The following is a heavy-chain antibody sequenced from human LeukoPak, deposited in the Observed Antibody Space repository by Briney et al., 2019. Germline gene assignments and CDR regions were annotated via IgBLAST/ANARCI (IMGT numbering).Heavy chain of an antibody. J-gene: IGHJ4*02. CDR1: GFIFSTNA. CDR2: INSNGANT. Sequence: GGSLRLSCAASGFIFSTNAMGWVRQAPGKGLEWVSGINSNGANTYYADSVKGRFTVSRDNSKNTLYLQMNSLRAEDTAVYYCAKVGVVDYWGQGTLVTVSS. V-gene: IGHV3-23*01. CDR3: AKVGVVDY.